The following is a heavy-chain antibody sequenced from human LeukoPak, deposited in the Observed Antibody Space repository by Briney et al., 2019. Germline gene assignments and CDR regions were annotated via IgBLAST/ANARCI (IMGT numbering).Heavy chain of an antibody. J-gene: IGHJ4*02. V-gene: IGHV3-23*01. CDR2: ICENGKYT. CDR1: GFTFSSYL. Sequence: GGSLRLSCAASGFTFSSYLMTWVRRAPGMGLEWVSSICENGKYTSYADSVKGRFSVSRDNSKNTLFLQMNSLRAEDTAIYYCARQLGYCTDGTCYFDHWGQGIPVTVSS. D-gene: IGHD2-8*01. CDR3: ARQLGYCTDGTCYFDH.